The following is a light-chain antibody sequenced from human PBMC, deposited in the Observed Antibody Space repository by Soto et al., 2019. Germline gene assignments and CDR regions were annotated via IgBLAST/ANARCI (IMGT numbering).Light chain of an antibody. CDR3: QQLQRTPFT. CDR1: QDISRY. V-gene: IGKV1-9*01. J-gene: IGKJ3*01. Sequence: QLTQSPSSLSASVGDRVTITCRASQDISRYLAWYQQRAGKAPKLLIYGASTLQSGVPSRFGGSGSGTEFTLTISSLQPEDFATYHCQQLQRTPFTFGPGTTVDV. CDR2: GAS.